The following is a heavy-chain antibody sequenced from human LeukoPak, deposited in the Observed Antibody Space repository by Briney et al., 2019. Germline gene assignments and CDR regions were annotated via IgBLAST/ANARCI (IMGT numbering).Heavy chain of an antibody. CDR2: IWYDGSDK. CDR3: VVSYLYAFDI. V-gene: IGHV3-30*02. Sequence: GGSLRLSCAASGFTFSSYGMHWVRQAPGKGLEWVAVIWYDGSDKYYADSVKGRFTISRDNSKNTLYLQMNSLRAEDTAVYYCVVSYLYAFDIWGQGTMVTVSS. D-gene: IGHD5-18*01. CDR1: GFTFSSYG. J-gene: IGHJ3*02.